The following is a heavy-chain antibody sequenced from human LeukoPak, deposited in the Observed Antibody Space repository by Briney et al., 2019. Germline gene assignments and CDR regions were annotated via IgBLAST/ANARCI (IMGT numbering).Heavy chain of an antibody. D-gene: IGHD2-2*01. J-gene: IGHJ4*02. V-gene: IGHV4-4*07. Sequence: SETLSLTCTVSGDSISNYYWSWIRQSAGKRLEWIGRIHSSGSTNYNPSLKSRLTMSVDTSKNQFSLKLTSVTAADTAVYFCARAPYQNGRFDYWGQGTLVTVSS. CDR1: GDSISNYY. CDR2: IHSSGST. CDR3: ARAPYQNGRFDY.